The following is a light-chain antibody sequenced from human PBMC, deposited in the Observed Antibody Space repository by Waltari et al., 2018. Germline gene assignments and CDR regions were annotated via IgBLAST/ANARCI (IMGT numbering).Light chain of an antibody. Sequence: EIVLTQSPGTLSLSPGERATLFCRASQSVTRTLAWYQQKPGQAPRLLIYDASSRATGIPDRFGGSGYGTDFSLTISRLEPEDFAVYYCQKYGTLPATFGQGTKVEIK. CDR2: DAS. J-gene: IGKJ1*01. V-gene: IGKV3-20*01. CDR3: QKYGTLPAT. CDR1: QSVTRT.